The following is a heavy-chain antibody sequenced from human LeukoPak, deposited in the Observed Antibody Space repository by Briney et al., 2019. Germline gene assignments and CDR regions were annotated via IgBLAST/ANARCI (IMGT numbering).Heavy chain of an antibody. CDR1: GGTFSSYA. J-gene: IGHJ4*02. V-gene: IGHV1-69*13. Sequence: ASVKVSCKASGGTFSSYAISWVRQAPGQGLEWMGGIIPIFGTANYAQKFQGRVTITADESTSTAYMELSSLRSEDTAVYYCASLGYCSGGSCYSSDCWGQGTLVTVSS. D-gene: IGHD2-15*01. CDR2: IIPIFGTA. CDR3: ASLGYCSGGSCYSSDC.